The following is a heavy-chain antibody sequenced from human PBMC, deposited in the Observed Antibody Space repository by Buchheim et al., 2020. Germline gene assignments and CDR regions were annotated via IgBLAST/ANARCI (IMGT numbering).Heavy chain of an antibody. V-gene: IGHV3-23*01. CDR2: ISGSGSTT. D-gene: IGHD5-12*01. CDR3: ARGSGYSGYDSSDY. Sequence: EVQLLESGGGLVQPGGSLRLSCAASEFTFSIYAMNWVRQAPGKGLEWVSVISGSGSTTYYADSVKGRFTISRDNSKNTLHLQMNSLRVEDTAVYYCARGSGYSGYDSSDYWGQGTL. CDR1: EFTFSIYA. J-gene: IGHJ4*02.